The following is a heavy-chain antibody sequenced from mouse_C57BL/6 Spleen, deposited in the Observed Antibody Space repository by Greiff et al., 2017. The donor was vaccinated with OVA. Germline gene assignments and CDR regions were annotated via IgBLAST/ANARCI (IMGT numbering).Heavy chain of an antibody. CDR3: ARGGTTVSRNYFDY. CDR2: IDPSDSET. V-gene: IGHV1-52*01. CDR1: GYTFTSYW. D-gene: IGHD1-1*01. Sequence: VQRVESGAELVRPGSSVKLSCKASGYTFTSYWMHWVKQRPIQGLEWIGNIDPSDSETHYNQKFKDKATLTVDKSSSTAYMQLSSLTSEDSAVYYCARGGTTVSRNYFDYWGQGTTLTVSS. J-gene: IGHJ2*01.